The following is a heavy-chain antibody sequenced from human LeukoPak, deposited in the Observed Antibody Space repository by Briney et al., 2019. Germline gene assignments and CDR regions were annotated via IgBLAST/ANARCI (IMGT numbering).Heavy chain of an antibody. CDR3: AKDDDIWSGNYFDY. CDR1: GFTFSSYA. Sequence: PGGSLRLSCAASGFTFSSYAMSWVRQAPGKGLEWVSAISGSGGSTYYADSVKGRFTISRDNSKNTLYLQMNSPRAEDTAVYYCAKDDDIWSGNYFDYWGQGTLVTVSS. CDR2: ISGSGGST. J-gene: IGHJ4*02. D-gene: IGHD3-3*01. V-gene: IGHV3-23*01.